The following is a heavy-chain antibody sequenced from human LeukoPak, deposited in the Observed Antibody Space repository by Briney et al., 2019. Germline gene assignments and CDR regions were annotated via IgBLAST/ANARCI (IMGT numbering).Heavy chain of an antibody. CDR3: ARELVVVPAATSVLTGFGEFRYYYGVDV. CDR1: GYTFTGYY. D-gene: IGHD2-2*01. Sequence: ASVKVSCKASGYTFTGYYMHWVRQAPGQGLEWMGWINPNSGGTNYAQKFQGWVTMTRDTSIGTAYMELSRLRSDDTAVYYCARELVVVPAATSVLTGFGEFRYYYGVDVWGKGTTVTVSS. CDR2: INPNSGGT. J-gene: IGHJ6*04. V-gene: IGHV1-2*04.